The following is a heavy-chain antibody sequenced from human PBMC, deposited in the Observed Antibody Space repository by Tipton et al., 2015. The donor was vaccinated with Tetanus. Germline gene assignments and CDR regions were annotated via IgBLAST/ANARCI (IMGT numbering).Heavy chain of an antibody. J-gene: IGHJ4*02. Sequence: AASGFIFSSYGIHWVRQAPGKGLEWVAVSWYDGTDKYYADSVKGRFTISRDNSKNTLYLQMNSLRAEDTAVYYCAREADCSGGSCFSGVFDNWGQGTQVTVSS. CDR1: GFIFSSYG. D-gene: IGHD2-15*01. CDR2: SWYDGTDK. V-gene: IGHV3-33*01. CDR3: AREADCSGGSCFSGVFDN.